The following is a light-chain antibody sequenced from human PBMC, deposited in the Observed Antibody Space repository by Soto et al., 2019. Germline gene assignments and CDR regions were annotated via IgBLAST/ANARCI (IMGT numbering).Light chain of an antibody. CDR1: QSNGSD. J-gene: IGKJ3*01. V-gene: IGKV3D-15*01. Sequence: QSNGSDLAWYQQKHGEDPRLVIYDISTRSTGVPTRISGSGSGTAFSLPISSLLSEDSAVYYCHQHNAWPPGTFGPGTKVDIK. CDR2: DIS. CDR3: HQHNAWPPGT.